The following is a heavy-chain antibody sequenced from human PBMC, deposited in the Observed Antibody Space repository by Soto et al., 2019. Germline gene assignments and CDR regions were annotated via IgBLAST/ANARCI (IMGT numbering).Heavy chain of an antibody. Sequence: QVQLLESGGGLVKPGGSLRLSCAASGFTFSDHYMSWIRQAPGKGLEWVSYISTSGSTMYYADSVKGRFTISRDNAKNSLYLQMNSLRAEDTAVYYCARIKLGYSSSWYGHWGQGPLVTVSS. CDR2: ISTSGSTM. J-gene: IGHJ4*02. D-gene: IGHD6-13*01. V-gene: IGHV3-11*01. CDR1: GFTFSDHY. CDR3: ARIKLGYSSSWYGH.